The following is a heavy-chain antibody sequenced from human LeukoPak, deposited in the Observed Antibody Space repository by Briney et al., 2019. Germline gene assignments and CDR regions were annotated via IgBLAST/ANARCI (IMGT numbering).Heavy chain of an antibody. Sequence: PSGTLSLTCAVSGGSIGSSNWWSWVRQPPGKGLEWIGEIYHSGSTNYNPSLKSRVTISVDKSKNQFSLKLSSVTAADAAIYYCAREPSVTTVSTGSWGQGTLVIVSS. J-gene: IGHJ5*02. V-gene: IGHV4-4*02. D-gene: IGHD4-17*01. CDR3: AREPSVTTVSTGS. CDR1: GGSIGSSNW. CDR2: IYHSGST.